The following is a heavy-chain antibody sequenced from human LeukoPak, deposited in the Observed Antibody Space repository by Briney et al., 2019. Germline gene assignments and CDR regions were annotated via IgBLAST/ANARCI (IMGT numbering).Heavy chain of an antibody. V-gene: IGHV1-69*05. D-gene: IGHD4-11*01. CDR1: GGTFSSYA. J-gene: IGHJ6*03. CDR2: IIPIFGTA. CDR3: ARSPLTTVTTRLVSYYYMDV. Sequence: SVKVSCKASGGTFSSYAISWVRQAPGQGLEWMGGIIPIFGTANYAQKFQGRVTITTDESTSTAYMELSSLRSEDTAVYYCARSPLTTVTTRLVSYYYMDVWGKGTTVTVSS.